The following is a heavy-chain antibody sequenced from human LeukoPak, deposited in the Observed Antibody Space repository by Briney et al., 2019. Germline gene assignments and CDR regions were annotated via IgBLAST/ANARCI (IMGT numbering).Heavy chain of an antibody. V-gene: IGHV4-39*07. Sequence: PSETLSLTCTVSGGSISSSSYYWSWIRQPPGKGLEWIGEINHSGSTNYNPSLKSRVTISVDTSKNQFSLKLSSVTAADTAVYYCARTRYDSSGHGLKYFQHWGQGTLVTVSS. CDR3: ARTRYDSSGHGLKYFQH. CDR2: INHSGST. CDR1: GGSISSSSYY. D-gene: IGHD3-22*01. J-gene: IGHJ1*01.